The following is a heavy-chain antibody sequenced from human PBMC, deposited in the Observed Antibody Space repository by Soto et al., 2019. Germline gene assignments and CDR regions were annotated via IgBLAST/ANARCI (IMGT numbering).Heavy chain of an antibody. V-gene: IGHV3-49*03. CDR2: IRSKAYGGTT. D-gene: IGHD1-26*01. CDR1: GFTFGDYA. J-gene: IGHJ6*02. CDR3: TRDPGGELPYYYYGMDV. Sequence: GGSLRLSCTGSGFTFGDYAMSWFRQAPGKGLEWVGFIRSKAYGGTTEYAASVKGRFTISRDDSKSIAYLQMNSLKTEDTAVYYCTRDPGGELPYYYYGMDVWGQGTTVTVSS.